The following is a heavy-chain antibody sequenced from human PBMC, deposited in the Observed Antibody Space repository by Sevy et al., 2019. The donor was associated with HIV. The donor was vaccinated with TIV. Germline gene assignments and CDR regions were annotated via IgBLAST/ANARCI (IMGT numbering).Heavy chain of an antibody. D-gene: IGHD6-25*01. Sequence: GSLRISCAASGFTFSSYWMHWVRQAPRKGVVWVSQIKKEGSKTGYADPVKGRFTISRDNAKNTLYLQMNSLRAEDTAVYYCARDKSATAVDYWGQGTLVTVSS. CDR2: IKKEGSKT. CDR3: ARDKSATAVDY. CDR1: GFTFSSYW. V-gene: IGHV3-74*01. J-gene: IGHJ4*02.